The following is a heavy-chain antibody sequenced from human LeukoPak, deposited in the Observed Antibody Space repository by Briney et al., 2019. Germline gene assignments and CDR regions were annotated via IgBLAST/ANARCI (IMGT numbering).Heavy chain of an antibody. D-gene: IGHD6-6*01. J-gene: IGHJ3*02. V-gene: IGHV3-23*01. CDR1: GFTFSCFA. CDR2: VGVSGDST. CDR3: ARHLSSSVNHASDI. Sequence: GLLRLSFAASGFTFSCFAMSWVRPGPGKGLEWVSRVGVSGDSTYYADSVKGRFTVSRDNSNNTVFLQINSLRAEATALYYCARHLSSSVNHASDIWGQGTMVTVSS.